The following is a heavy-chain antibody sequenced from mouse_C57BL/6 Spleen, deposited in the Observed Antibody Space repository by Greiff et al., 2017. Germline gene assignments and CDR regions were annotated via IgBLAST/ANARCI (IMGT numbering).Heavy chain of an antibody. D-gene: IGHD2-2*01. Sequence: QVQLQQSGAELARPGASVKLSCKASGYTFTSYGISWVKQRTGQGLAWIGEIYPRSGNNYYNEKFKGKATLTADQSTSPAYMGLRSLTSEDSAVYFCARDEVTTSSWLAYWGQGTLVTVSA. V-gene: IGHV1-81*01. CDR2: IYPRSGNN. J-gene: IGHJ3*01. CDR1: GYTFTSYG. CDR3: ARDEVTTSSWLAY.